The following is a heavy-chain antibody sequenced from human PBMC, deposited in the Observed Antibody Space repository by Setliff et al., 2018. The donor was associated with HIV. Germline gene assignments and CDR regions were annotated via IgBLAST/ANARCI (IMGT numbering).Heavy chain of an antibody. CDR3: ANLRGEEAGNFYYFYFGLDV. Sequence: ASVKVSCKASGGSLRSLSINWVRQAPGQGLEWMAGTIPKFGTSNYVHKFQGRMTITADESTSTAYMELTGLRSEDTAVYYCANLRGEEAGNFYYFYFGLDVWGQGTTVTVSS. CDR2: TIPKFGTS. V-gene: IGHV1-69*13. D-gene: IGHD2-21*02. CDR1: GGSLRSLS. J-gene: IGHJ6*02.